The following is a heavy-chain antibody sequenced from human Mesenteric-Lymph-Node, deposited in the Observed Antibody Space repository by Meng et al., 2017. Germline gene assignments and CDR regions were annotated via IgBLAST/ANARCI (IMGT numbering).Heavy chain of an antibody. J-gene: IGHJ4*02. CDR2: IYTSKIT. CDR3: ARSLYYDSGGYPASFDC. D-gene: IGHD3-22*01. Sequence: SETLSLTCTVSGGSISSGSYYWSWIRQPAGKGLEWIGRIYTSKITNYNPSLKSRLTISVDTSKNQFSLKMTSVTAADTAVYYCARSLYYDSGGYPASFDCWGQGTLVTVSS. V-gene: IGHV4-61*02. CDR1: GGSISSGSYY.